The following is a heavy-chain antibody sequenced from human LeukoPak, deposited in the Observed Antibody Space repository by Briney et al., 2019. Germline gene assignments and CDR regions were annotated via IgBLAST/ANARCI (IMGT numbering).Heavy chain of an antibody. Sequence: PGGSPRLSCAASGFTFTTYWMGWVRQAPGKGPEWVANINQVGSSKYFVDSVKGRFIISRDNAKNSLYLQMNSLRDEDTAVYYCANLGPPGRDHYLESWGQGTLVTVSS. CDR2: INQVGSSK. V-gene: IGHV3-7*01. D-gene: IGHD5-24*01. CDR3: ANLGPPGRDHYLES. CDR1: GFTFTTYW. J-gene: IGHJ4*02.